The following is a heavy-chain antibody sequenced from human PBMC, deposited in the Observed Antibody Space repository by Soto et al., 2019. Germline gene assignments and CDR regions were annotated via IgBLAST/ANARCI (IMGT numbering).Heavy chain of an antibody. CDR2: TYYRSKWYT. D-gene: IGHD3-10*02. V-gene: IGHV6-1*01. J-gene: IGHJ4*02. CDR3: ARNVGGPRDS. Sequence: PSQTLSLTCAVSGDSVSSNIAAWDLIRQSPSRGLEWLGRTYYRSKWYTNYAVSVRSRITINPDTSENQFTLQLISVTPEDTAIYYCARNVGGPRDSWGQGTLVTVSS. CDR1: GDSVSSNIAA.